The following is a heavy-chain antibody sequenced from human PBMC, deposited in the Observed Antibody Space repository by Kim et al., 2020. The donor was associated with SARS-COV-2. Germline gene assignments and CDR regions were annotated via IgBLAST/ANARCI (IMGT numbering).Heavy chain of an antibody. CDR3: ARSVGDTVVVITALDY. Sequence: GGSLRLSCAASGFTFSSFVMHWVRHSPGKGLEWLAVLSKDESFKYYADSVKGRFTISRDNTRNTLYLQMDNLRVGDSAVYYCARSVGDTVVVITALDYLG. V-gene: IGHV3-33*05. CDR1: GFTFSSFV. CDR2: LSKDESFK. J-gene: IGHJ4*01. D-gene: IGHD2-15*01.